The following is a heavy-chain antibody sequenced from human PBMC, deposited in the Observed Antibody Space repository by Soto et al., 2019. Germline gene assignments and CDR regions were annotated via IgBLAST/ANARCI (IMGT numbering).Heavy chain of an antibody. J-gene: IGHJ4*02. CDR1: GFTFSSYG. D-gene: IGHD3-10*01. CDR3: AKDPSGAMVRGVISGQDY. CDR2: ISYDGSNK. Sequence: GGSLRLSCAASGFTFSSYGMHWVRQAPGKGLEWVAVISYDGSNKYYADSVKGRFTISRDNSKNTLYLQMNSLRAEDTAVYYCAKDPSGAMVRGVISGQDYWGQGTLVTVSS. V-gene: IGHV3-30*18.